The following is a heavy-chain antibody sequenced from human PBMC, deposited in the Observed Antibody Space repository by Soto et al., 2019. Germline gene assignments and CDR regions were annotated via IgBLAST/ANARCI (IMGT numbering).Heavy chain of an antibody. V-gene: IGHV3-23*01. CDR2: ISGSGGGT. J-gene: IGHJ4*02. Sequence: PGGSLRLSCAASGFTFSNCAMSWVRQAPGKGLEWVSAISGSGGGTYYADSVKGRFTISRDNSQNTLYLQMNSLRAEDSALYYCAKEGGPREGGNSGLDSWGQGTLVTVSS. CDR3: AKEGGPREGGNSGLDS. CDR1: GFTFSNCA. D-gene: IGHD2-21*02.